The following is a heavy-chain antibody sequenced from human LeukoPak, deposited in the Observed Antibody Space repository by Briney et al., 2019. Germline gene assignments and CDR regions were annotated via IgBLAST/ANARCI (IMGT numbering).Heavy chain of an antibody. J-gene: IGHJ4*02. Sequence: SETLSLTCTASDGSINSDFWTWIRQPPGKGLEWIGYIRYSGRTSYNPSLKSRVTISIDTSKNLFSLKLRSVTTADTAIYYCARIPAASGWPFDYWGQGTLLTVSS. V-gene: IGHV4-59*01. D-gene: IGHD6-19*01. CDR2: IRYSGRT. CDR1: DGSINSDF. CDR3: ARIPAASGWPFDY.